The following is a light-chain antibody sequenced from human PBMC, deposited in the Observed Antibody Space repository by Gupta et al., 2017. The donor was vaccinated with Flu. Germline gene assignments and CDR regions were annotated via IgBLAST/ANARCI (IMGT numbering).Light chain of an antibody. CDR1: SLDIGTYNY. CDR3: TSFTTCITWV. Sequence: QSGLTQPASVSGSPGQSITISCTGTSLDIGTYNYVSWYQQHPGKAPKLMIYEVTNRPSGVSDRFSGSKFGNTASLTISGLQGEDEAHYYCTSFTTCITWVFGGGTKMTVL. CDR2: EVT. V-gene: IGLV2-14*03. J-gene: IGLJ3*02.